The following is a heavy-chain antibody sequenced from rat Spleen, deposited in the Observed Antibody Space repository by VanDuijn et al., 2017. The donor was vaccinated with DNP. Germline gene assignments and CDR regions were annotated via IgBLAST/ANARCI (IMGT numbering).Heavy chain of an antibody. CDR1: GFNFNDYW. V-gene: IGHV4-2*01. CDR2: INKDSSTI. J-gene: IGHJ4*01. CDR3: VREDRGVDA. Sequence: EVKLVESGGGLVQPGRSLKLSCAASGFNFNDYWMGWVRQAPGKGLEWIGEINKDSSTIIYSPSLRDKFTIFRDNAQNTLYLQMSKLGSEDNAIYYCVREDRGVDAWGQGASVTVSS. D-gene: IGHD1-11*01.